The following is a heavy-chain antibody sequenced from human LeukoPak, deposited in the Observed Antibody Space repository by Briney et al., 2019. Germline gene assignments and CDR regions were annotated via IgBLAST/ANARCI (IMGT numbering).Heavy chain of an antibody. D-gene: IGHD3-9*01. CDR2: INPNSGGT. V-gene: IGHV1-2*02. CDR1: GYTFTGYY. Sequence: ASVKVSCKASGYTFTGYYMHWVRQAPGQGLEWMGWINPNSGGTNYAQKFQGRVTMTRDTSISTAYMELRSLRSDDTAVYYCARDNYNILTGYVRYAFDIWGQGTMVTVSS. J-gene: IGHJ3*02. CDR3: ARDNYNILTGYVRYAFDI.